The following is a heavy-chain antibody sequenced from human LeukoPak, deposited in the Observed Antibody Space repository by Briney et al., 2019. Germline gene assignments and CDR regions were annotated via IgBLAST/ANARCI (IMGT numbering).Heavy chain of an antibody. J-gene: IGHJ4*02. CDR3: ARRERDGYNYFDY. Sequence: PRGSLRLSCAVSGFTFSGYAMHWVRQAPGKGLENVSTINTDGGSTYYAKSVKGRFTISRDNSKNTLYLQMGSLRAEDMAVYYCARRERDGYNYFDYWGQGTLVTVSS. V-gene: IGHV3-64*01. CDR2: INTDGGST. D-gene: IGHD5-24*01. CDR1: GFTFSGYA.